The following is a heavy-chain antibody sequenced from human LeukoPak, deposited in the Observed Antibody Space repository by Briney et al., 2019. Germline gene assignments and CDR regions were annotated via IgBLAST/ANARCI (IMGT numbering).Heavy chain of an antibody. J-gene: IGHJ3*02. D-gene: IGHD1-14*01. CDR1: GGSISSYY. V-gene: IGHV4-59*01. CDR2: IYYSGST. Sequence: KPSETLSLTCTVSGGSISSYYWNWIRQPPGKGLEWIGYIYYSGSTNYNPSLKSRVTISVDTSKTQFSLKMSSVTAADTAVYYCAKTFSTNAFDIWGQGTMVTVSS. CDR3: AKTFSTNAFDI.